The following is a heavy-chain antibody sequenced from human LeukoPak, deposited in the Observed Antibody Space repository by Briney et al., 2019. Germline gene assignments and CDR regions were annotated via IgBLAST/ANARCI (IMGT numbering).Heavy chain of an antibody. Sequence: TGGSLRLSCAASGFTFSSYAMSWVRQAPGKGLEWVSAISGSGGSTYYADSVKGRFTISKDNSKNTLFLQMSSLSADDTALYYCAKGRLQEGTVFRGVITPVDYWGQGTLVTVTS. D-gene: IGHD3-10*01. J-gene: IGHJ4*02. V-gene: IGHV3-23*01. CDR2: ISGSGGST. CDR3: AKGRLQEGTVFRGVITPVDY. CDR1: GFTFSSYA.